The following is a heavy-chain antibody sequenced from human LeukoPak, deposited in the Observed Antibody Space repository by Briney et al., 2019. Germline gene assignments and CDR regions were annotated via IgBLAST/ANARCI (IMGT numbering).Heavy chain of an antibody. CDR1: GYTFTSYD. CDR2: FDPEDGET. D-gene: IGHD3-22*01. V-gene: IGHV1-24*01. CDR3: ATVLPYYYDSSPTLPDY. J-gene: IGHJ4*02. Sequence: ASVKVSCKASGYTFTSYDINWVRQATGQGLEWMGGFDPEDGETIYAQKFQGRVTMTEDTSTDTAYMELSSLRSEDTAVYYCATVLPYYYDSSPTLPDYWGQGTLVTVSS.